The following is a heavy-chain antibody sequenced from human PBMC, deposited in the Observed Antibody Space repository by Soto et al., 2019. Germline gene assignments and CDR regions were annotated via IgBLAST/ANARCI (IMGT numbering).Heavy chain of an antibody. Sequence: GGSLRLSCAASGFSGFTFSSYAMSWVRQAPGKGLEWVSAISGSGGSTFYADSVKGRFTISRDNSKNTVYLQMNSLRAEDTAVYYCAKGIDDYGDYADAFDIWGQGTRVTVSS. CDR1: GFSGFTFSSYA. CDR3: AKGIDDYGDYADAFDI. D-gene: IGHD4-17*01. J-gene: IGHJ3*02. CDR2: ISGSGGST. V-gene: IGHV3-23*01.